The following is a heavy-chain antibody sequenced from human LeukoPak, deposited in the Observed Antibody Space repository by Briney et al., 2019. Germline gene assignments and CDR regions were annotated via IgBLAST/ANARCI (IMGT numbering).Heavy chain of an antibody. CDR3: ARGGYYDFWSGYYMIDYFDY. CDR2: IYTSGST. V-gene: IGHV4-4*07. J-gene: IGHJ4*02. D-gene: IGHD3-3*01. CDR1: GGSISSYY. Sequence: SETLSLTCTASGGSISSYYWSWIRQPAGKGLEWIGRIYTSGSTNYNPSLKSRVTMSVDTSKNQFSLKLSSVTAADTAVYYCARGGYYDFWSGYYMIDYFDYWGQGTLVTVSS.